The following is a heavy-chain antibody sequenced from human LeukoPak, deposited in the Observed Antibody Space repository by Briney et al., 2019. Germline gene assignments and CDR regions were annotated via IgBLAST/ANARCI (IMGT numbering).Heavy chain of an antibody. CDR3: AKCILTGYYKGYMDV. Sequence: GGSLRLSCAASGFTFSSHGMSWVRQAPGKGLEWVSAISGSGGSTYYADSVKGRFTISRDNSKNTLYLQMNSLRAEDTAVYYCAKCILTGYYKGYMDVWGKGTTVAISS. CDR1: GFTFSSHG. J-gene: IGHJ6*03. V-gene: IGHV3-23*01. CDR2: ISGSGGST. D-gene: IGHD3-9*01.